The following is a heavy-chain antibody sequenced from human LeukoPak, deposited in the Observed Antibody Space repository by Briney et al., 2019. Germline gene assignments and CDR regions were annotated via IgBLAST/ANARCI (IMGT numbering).Heavy chain of an antibody. D-gene: IGHD1-26*01. V-gene: IGHV3-48*03. CDR1: GFTFSSYE. CDR3: ARDASRRVGATIPGFDY. Sequence: GGSLRLSCAASGFTFSSYEMNWVRQAPGKGLEWLSYISSSGSTIYYADSVKGRFTISRDNAKNSLYLQMNNLRAEDTAVYYCARDASRRVGATIPGFDYWGQGTLVTVSS. J-gene: IGHJ4*02. CDR2: ISSSGSTI.